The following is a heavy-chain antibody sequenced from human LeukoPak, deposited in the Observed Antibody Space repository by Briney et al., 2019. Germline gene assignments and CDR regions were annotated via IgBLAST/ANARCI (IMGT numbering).Heavy chain of an antibody. J-gene: IGHJ1*01. CDR2: IRYDESNK. CDR1: GFTFSSYG. D-gene: IGHD3-22*01. Sequence: GGSLRLSCVTSGFTFSSYGMHWVRQAPRKGLEWVAFIRYDESNKYYADSVKGRFTISRDNSKNTLYLQMNSLRAEDTAVYYCAKMTYSHDSRGYYYVAFQDWGQGTLVTVSS. V-gene: IGHV3-30*02. CDR3: AKMTYSHDSRGYYYVAFQD.